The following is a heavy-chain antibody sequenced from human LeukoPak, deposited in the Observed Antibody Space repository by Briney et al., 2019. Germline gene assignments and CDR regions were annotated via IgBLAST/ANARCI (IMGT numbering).Heavy chain of an antibody. Sequence: SETLSLTCSVSGDAISGYYWSWIRQSPGQGLEWIGYVYYSGSTNYNPSLKSRAAISIDTSKNQFSLNLTSVTAADTAVYNCASGWLRYYYFDTWGQGTLVTVSS. CDR2: VYYSGST. CDR1: GDAISGYY. D-gene: IGHD2-21*01. CDR3: ASGWLRYYYFDT. V-gene: IGHV4-59*01. J-gene: IGHJ4*02.